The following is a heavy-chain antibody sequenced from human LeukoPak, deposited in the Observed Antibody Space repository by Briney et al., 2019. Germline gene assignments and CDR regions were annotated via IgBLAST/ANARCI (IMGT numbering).Heavy chain of an antibody. J-gene: IGHJ6*02. CDR2: INHNGNVN. V-gene: IGHV3-7*03. Sequence: GGSLRLSCAASGFTFSSYWMSWARQAPGRGLEWVASINHNGNVNYYVDSVKGRFTISRDNAKNSLYLQMSNLRAEDTAVYFCARGGGLDVWGQGATVTVSS. D-gene: IGHD3-16*01. CDR1: GFTFSSYW. CDR3: ARGGGLDV.